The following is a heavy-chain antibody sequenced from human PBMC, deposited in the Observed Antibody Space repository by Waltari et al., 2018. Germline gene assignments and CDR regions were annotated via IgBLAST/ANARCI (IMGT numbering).Heavy chain of an antibody. CDR3: ATVSDYYGSGSYSRLNWFDP. CDR2: FDPEDGET. J-gene: IGHJ5*02. D-gene: IGHD3-10*01. CDR1: GYSFTGYF. Sequence: QVQLVQSGAEVKKPGASVKVSCKASGYSFTGYFMHWVRQAPGKGLEWMGGFDPEDGETIYAQKFQGRVTMTEDTSTDTAYMELSSLRSEDTAVYYCATVSDYYGSGSYSRLNWFDPWGQGTLVTVSS. V-gene: IGHV1-24*01.